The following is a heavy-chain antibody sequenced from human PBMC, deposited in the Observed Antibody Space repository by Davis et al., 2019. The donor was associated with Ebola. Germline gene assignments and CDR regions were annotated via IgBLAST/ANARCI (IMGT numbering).Heavy chain of an antibody. V-gene: IGHV1-24*01. D-gene: IGHD3-16*01. J-gene: IGHJ4*02. CDR1: GYSLSDLS. CDR3: AVGGQDGGFDY. CDR2: FDPKYGET. Sequence: ASVKVSCKVSGYSLSDLSVHWVRQAPGKGLEWMGSFDPKYGETISAQTFEGRLTLTDDTSTDTAYMELSSLRSKDTAKYYCAVGGQDGGFDYWGQGTLVTVSS.